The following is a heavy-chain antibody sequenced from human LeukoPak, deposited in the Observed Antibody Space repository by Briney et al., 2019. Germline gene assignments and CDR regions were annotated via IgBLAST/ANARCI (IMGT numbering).Heavy chain of an antibody. CDR1: GGSISSYY. V-gene: IGHV4-59*01. D-gene: IGHD6-13*01. CDR3: ARDRPGRSSLDY. J-gene: IGHJ4*02. CDR2: IYYSGST. Sequence: SETLSLTCTVSGGSISSYYWSWIRQPPGKGLEWIGCIYYSGSTNYNPSPKSRVTISIDTSKNQFSLKLSSVTAADTAVYYCARDRPGRSSLDYWGQGTLVTVSS.